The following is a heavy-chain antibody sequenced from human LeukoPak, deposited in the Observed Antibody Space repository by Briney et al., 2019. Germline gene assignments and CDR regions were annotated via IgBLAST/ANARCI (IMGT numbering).Heavy chain of an antibody. V-gene: IGHV3-23*01. J-gene: IGHJ5*01. CDR2: ISASGGTT. Sequence: GGSLRLSCAASGFTFNNCAMSWVRQAPGKGLEWVSAISASGGTTYYADSVKGRFTTSRDNSENTLFLQMNSPRAEDTAVYYCAKEPREYCSSTSCPNWFDSWGQGTLVTVSS. D-gene: IGHD2-2*01. CDR3: AKEPREYCSSTSCPNWFDS. CDR1: GFTFNNCA.